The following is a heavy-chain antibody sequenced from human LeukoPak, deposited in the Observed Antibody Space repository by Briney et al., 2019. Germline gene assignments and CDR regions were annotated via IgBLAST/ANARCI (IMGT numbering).Heavy chain of an antibody. V-gene: IGHV4-39*01. D-gene: IGHD3-10*01. CDR1: GGSISSSSSY. J-gene: IGHJ5*02. Sequence: SETLSLTCTVSGGSISSSSSYWGWIRQPPGKGLEWIGTIYYSGSTYYNPSLKSRVTISVDTSKNQFSLKLSSLTAADTAVYYCARHERSSITMIRGVKPKKWFDPWGQGTLVTVSS. CDR3: ARHERSSITMIRGVKPKKWFDP. CDR2: IYYSGST.